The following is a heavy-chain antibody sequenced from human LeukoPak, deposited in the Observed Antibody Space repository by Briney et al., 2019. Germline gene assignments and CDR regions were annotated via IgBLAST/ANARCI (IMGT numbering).Heavy chain of an antibody. CDR3: ARGPYCGGTTCYSIGAFDI. CDR1: GFTFSSYA. CDR2: ISGSGNTT. D-gene: IGHD2-2*01. J-gene: IGHJ3*02. Sequence: GGSLRHSCAASGFTFSSYAMSWVRQAPAKGLEWVSAISGSGNTTHHSDSVKGRFNISRDDSKSTLFLQMNSLSAEDTAVYYCARGPYCGGTTCYSIGAFDIWGQGTMVTVSS. V-gene: IGHV3-23*01.